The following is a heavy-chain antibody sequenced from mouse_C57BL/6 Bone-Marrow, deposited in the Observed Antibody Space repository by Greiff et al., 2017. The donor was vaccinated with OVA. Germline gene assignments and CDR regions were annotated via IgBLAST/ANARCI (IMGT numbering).Heavy chain of an antibody. J-gene: IGHJ1*03. V-gene: IGHV3-6*01. CDR1: GYSITSGYS. Sequence: EVKVEESGPGLVKPSQSLSLTCSVTGYSITSGYSWNWIRQFPGNKLEWMGYISYDGSNNYNPSLKNRISITRDTSKNQFFLKLNAVTTEDTATYYCARGWLLRDWYFDVWGTGTTGTVSS. CDR3: ARGWLLRDWYFDV. CDR2: ISYDGSN. D-gene: IGHD2-3*01.